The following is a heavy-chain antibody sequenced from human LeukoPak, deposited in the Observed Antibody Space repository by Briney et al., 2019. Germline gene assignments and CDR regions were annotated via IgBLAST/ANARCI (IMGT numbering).Heavy chain of an antibody. CDR3: ARVLLWFGESPAYFDY. CDR1: GYTFTSYG. J-gene: IGHJ4*02. CDR2: ISAYNGNT. V-gene: IGHV1-18*01. Sequence: ASVKVSCKASGYTFTSYGISWVRQAPGQGLEWMGWISAYNGNTNYAQKLQGRVTLTTDTSTSTAYMELRSLRSDDTAVYYCARVLLWFGESPAYFDYWGQGTLITVSS. D-gene: IGHD3-10*01.